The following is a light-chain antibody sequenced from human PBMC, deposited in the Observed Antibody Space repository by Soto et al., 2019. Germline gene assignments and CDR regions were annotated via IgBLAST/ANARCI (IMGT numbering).Light chain of an antibody. CDR2: DVS. J-gene: IGLJ2*01. Sequence: QSALTQPASVSGSPRHSITISCTGSSSDVSGYDYVSWSQQHPGKAPKLIIYDVSNRPSGVSNRFSGSKSGNTASLTITGLQAEDEAAYYCSSYTSSTTLVFGGGTKLTVL. V-gene: IGLV2-14*01. CDR3: SSYTSSTTLV. CDR1: SSDVSGYDY.